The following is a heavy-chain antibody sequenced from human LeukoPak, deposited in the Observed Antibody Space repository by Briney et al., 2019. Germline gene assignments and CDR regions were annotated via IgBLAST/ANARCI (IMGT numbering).Heavy chain of an antibody. V-gene: IGHV4-59*01. CDR2: IYYSGST. Sequence: PSETLSLTCTVSGDSISSYYWTWIRQAPGKGLEWIRYIYYSGSTNYNPSLKSRVAISVDTSKNQFSLKLSSVTAADTAVYYCARDLRGYYYDSSGSRNDAFDIWGQGTMVTVSS. D-gene: IGHD3-22*01. CDR3: ARDLRGYYYDSSGSRNDAFDI. J-gene: IGHJ3*02. CDR1: GDSISSYY.